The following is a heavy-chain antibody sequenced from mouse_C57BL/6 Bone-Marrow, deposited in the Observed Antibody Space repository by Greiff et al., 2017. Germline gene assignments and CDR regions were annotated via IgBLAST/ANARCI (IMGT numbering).Heavy chain of an antibody. CDR2: INPGSGGT. D-gene: IGHD1-1*01. V-gene: IGHV1-54*01. CDR3: ARRFITTVVSHFDY. Sequence: QVQLQQSGAELVRPGTSVKVSCKASGYAFTNYLIEWVKQRPGQGLEWIGVINPGSGGTNYNEKFKGKATLTADKSSSTAYMQLSSLTSEDSAVYFCARRFITTVVSHFDYWGQGTTLTVSS. J-gene: IGHJ2*01. CDR1: GYAFTNYL.